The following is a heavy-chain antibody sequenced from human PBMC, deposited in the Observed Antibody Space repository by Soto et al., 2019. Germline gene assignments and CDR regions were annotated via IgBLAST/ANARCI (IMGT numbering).Heavy chain of an antibody. V-gene: IGHV1-18*01. D-gene: IGHD3-10*01. CDR3: ARTVLLWFGELSHFDY. CDR1: GYTFTSYG. Sequence: VASVKVSCKASGYTFTSYGISWVRQAPGQGLEWMGWISAYNGNTNYAQKLQGRVTMTTDTSTSTAYMELRSLRSDYTAVYYCARTVLLWFGELSHFDYWGQGTLVTVSS. CDR2: ISAYNGNT. J-gene: IGHJ4*02.